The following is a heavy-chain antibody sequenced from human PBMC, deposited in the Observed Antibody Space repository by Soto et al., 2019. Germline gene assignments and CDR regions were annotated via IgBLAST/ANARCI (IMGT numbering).Heavy chain of an antibody. CDR1: GGSIISGDHS. D-gene: IGHD3-16*01. CDR3: ARGVVSGSYISTWFDP. J-gene: IGHJ5*02. Sequence: QLQLQESGSGLVKPSQTLSLTCAVSGGSIISGDHSWTWFRQTPGKGLEWIGHIYHTGSASYNPSLGTRVTISVDKSNNLSSLNLGAVTAADTALYYCARGVVSGSYISTWFDPWGQGILVTVSS. V-gene: IGHV4-30-2*01. CDR2: IYHTGSA.